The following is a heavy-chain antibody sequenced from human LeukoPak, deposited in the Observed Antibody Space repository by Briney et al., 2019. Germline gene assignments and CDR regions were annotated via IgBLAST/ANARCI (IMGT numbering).Heavy chain of an antibody. J-gene: IGHJ4*02. CDR3: AKEFAYYYDSSGYSSFDY. Sequence: GGSLRLSCAASGFTFSSYGMHWVRQAPGKGLEWVAFIRYDGSNKYYADSVKGRFTISRDNSKNTLYLQMNSLRAEDTAVYYCAKEFAYYYDSSGYSSFDYWGQGTLVTVSS. V-gene: IGHV3-30*02. D-gene: IGHD3-22*01. CDR1: GFTFSSYG. CDR2: IRYDGSNK.